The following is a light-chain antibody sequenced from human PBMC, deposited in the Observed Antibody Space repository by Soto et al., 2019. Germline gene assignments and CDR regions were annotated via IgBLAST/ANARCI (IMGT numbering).Light chain of an antibody. CDR2: SNN. Sequence: QLVLTQPPSASGTPGQRVTISCSGSSSNIGSNSVNWYQQFPGTAPKLLIYSNNQRPSEVPDRFSGSKSGTSASLAISGLQSEDEADYYCAAWDDSLNVVIFGGGTKVTVL. V-gene: IGLV1-44*01. CDR3: AAWDDSLNVVI. CDR1: SSNIGSNS. J-gene: IGLJ2*01.